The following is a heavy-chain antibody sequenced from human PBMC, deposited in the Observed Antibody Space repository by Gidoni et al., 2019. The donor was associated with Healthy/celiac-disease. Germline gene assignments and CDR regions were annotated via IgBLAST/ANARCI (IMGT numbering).Heavy chain of an antibody. CDR3: ARDRPIYCTNGVCQAGGAFDI. J-gene: IGHJ3*02. D-gene: IGHD2-8*01. CDR2: TYYRSKWYN. CDR1: GDSVSSNSAA. Sequence: QVQLQQSGPGLVKPSQTLSLTCAISGDSVSSNSAAWNGIRQSPSRGLEGLGRTYYRSKWYNYYALSVKSRLPIHPDTSKHQFSLQLNSVPPEDTAVYYCARDRPIYCTNGVCQAGGAFDIWGQGTMVTVSS. V-gene: IGHV6-1*01.